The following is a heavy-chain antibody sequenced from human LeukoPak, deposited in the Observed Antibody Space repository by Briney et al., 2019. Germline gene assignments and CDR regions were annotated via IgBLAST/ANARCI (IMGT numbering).Heavy chain of an antibody. D-gene: IGHD6-13*01. Sequence: SETLSLTCAVYGGSFSGYFWSWIRQPPGKGLEWIGEINHSGSTNYKPSLKSRVTISVDTSKNQLSLKLSSVTAADTAVYYCARGVGGSWYLGDLDYWGQGTLVTVSS. CDR1: GGSFSGYF. J-gene: IGHJ4*02. CDR3: ARGVGGSWYLGDLDY. V-gene: IGHV4-34*01. CDR2: INHSGST.